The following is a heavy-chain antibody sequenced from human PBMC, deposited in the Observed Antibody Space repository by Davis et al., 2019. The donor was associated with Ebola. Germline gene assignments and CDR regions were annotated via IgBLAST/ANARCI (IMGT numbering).Heavy chain of an antibody. Sequence: PSETLSLTCAVYGGSFSGYYWSWIRQPPGKGLEWIGEINHSGSTNYNPSLKRRVTISVDTSKNQFSLKLSSVTAADTAVYYCAREELLWFGELLYSRQYYFDYWGQGTLVTVSS. CDR3: AREELLWFGELLYSRQYYFDY. D-gene: IGHD3-10*01. V-gene: IGHV4-34*01. CDR2: INHSGST. J-gene: IGHJ4*02. CDR1: GGSFSGYY.